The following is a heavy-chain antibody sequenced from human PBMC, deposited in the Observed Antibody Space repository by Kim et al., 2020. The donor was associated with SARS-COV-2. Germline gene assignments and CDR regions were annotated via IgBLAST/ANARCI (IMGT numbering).Heavy chain of an antibody. CDR1: GFTFSSYS. Sequence: GGSLRLSCAASGFTFSSYSMNWVRQAPGKGLEWVSSISSSSSYIYYADSVKGRFTISRDNAKNSLYLQMNSLRAEDTAGYYCARDLSRSSDIVVVPAASGYRGQGTLVTASS. V-gene: IGHV3-21*01. J-gene: IGHJ4*02. CDR3: ARDLSRSSDIVVVPAASGY. D-gene: IGHD2-2*01. CDR2: ISSSSSYI.